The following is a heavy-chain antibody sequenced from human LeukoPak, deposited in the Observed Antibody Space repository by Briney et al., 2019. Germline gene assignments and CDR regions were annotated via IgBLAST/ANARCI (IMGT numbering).Heavy chain of an antibody. CDR1: GFIFSNYA. J-gene: IGHJ4*02. Sequence: PGGSLRLSCAASGFIFSNYAMHWVRQAPGKGLEYVSAISSSGDNTYYANSVKGRFTIFRDNSKNTLFLQMGSLRAEDMAVYYCAREERGLAIDYWGQGTLVTVSS. D-gene: IGHD5-12*01. V-gene: IGHV3-64*01. CDR2: ISSSGDNT. CDR3: AREERGLAIDY.